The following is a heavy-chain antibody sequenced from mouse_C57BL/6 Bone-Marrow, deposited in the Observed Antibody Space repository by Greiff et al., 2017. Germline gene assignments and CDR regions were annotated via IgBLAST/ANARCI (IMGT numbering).Heavy chain of an antibody. D-gene: IGHD2-5*01. CDR1: GYTFTSYW. CDR3: ARRSNYFYAMDY. Sequence: QVQLQQPGAELVKPGASVKLSCKASGYTFTSYWMHWVKQRPGQGLEWIGEIDPSDRYTNYNQKFKGKSTLTVDQSSSTASMQLSSLTSEDAAVYYCARRSNYFYAMDYWGQGTSVTVSS. J-gene: IGHJ4*01. CDR2: IDPSDRYT. V-gene: IGHV1-69*01.